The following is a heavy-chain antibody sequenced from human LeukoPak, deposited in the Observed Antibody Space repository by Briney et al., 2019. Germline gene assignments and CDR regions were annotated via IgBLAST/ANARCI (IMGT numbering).Heavy chain of an antibody. Sequence: PSETLSLTCTVSGGSISTTTYYWGWIRQPPGKGLEWIGSIYYGGNTYYNPSLKSRVTILVDTSKNQFSLRLSSVTAADTAVYYCARRPTSYRSGRMGAFDIWGQGTMVTVSS. CDR1: GGSISTTTYY. V-gene: IGHV4-39*07. CDR3: ARRPTSYRSGRMGAFDI. J-gene: IGHJ3*02. D-gene: IGHD3-10*01. CDR2: IYYGGNT.